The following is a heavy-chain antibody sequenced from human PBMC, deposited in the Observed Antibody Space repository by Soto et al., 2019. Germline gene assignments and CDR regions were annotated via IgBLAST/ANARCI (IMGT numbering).Heavy chain of an antibody. D-gene: IGHD3-22*01. J-gene: IGHJ4*02. Sequence: GGSLRLSCAASRFTFSNYWMHWVRQAPGKGLVWVSRVNSDGSNTNYADSVKGRFTISRDNAKNTLYLQMNSLRPEDTAVYFCARDGPDSSGFDYWGQGTLVTVSS. CDR1: RFTFSNYW. CDR3: ARDGPDSSGFDY. V-gene: IGHV3-74*01. CDR2: VNSDGSNT.